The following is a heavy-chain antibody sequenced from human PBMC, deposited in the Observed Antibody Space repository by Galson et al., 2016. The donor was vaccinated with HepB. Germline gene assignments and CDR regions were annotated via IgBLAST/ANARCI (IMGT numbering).Heavy chain of an antibody. Sequence: SLRLSCAASGFTLNTYAMSWVRQAPGKGLEWVGRIKSKTDGGSIEYAAVVKGRFTIPRDDSKNKLYLHMTSLRTDDTAMYYCTTPTTGEWGQRTLVTFS. CDR2: IKSKTDGGSI. CDR1: GFTLNTYA. J-gene: IGHJ4*02. CDR3: TTPTTGE. V-gene: IGHV3-15*01. D-gene: IGHD3-16*01.